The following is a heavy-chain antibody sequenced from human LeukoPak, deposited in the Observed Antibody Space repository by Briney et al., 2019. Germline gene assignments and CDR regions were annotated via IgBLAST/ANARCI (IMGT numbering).Heavy chain of an antibody. J-gene: IGHJ6*03. CDR3: ARARREYYYYYYYMDV. D-gene: IGHD3-10*01. V-gene: IGHV3-74*01. Sequence: GGSLRLSCAASGFTFRNHWMHWVRQAPGKGLVWVARINSDGSDTSHADSVEGRFTISRDNAKDTLYLQMNSLRVEDTAVYYCARARREYYYYYYYMDVWGKGTTVTVSS. CDR2: INSDGSDT. CDR1: GFTFRNHW.